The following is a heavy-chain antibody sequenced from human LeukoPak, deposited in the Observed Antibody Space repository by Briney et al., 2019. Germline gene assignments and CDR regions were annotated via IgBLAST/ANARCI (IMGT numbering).Heavy chain of an antibody. CDR1: GFNFSNYA. D-gene: IGHD2-15*01. CDR2: ISSSGATT. V-gene: IGHV3-23*01. CDR3: AKGGISGYLDY. Sequence: AGGSLRLSCAAPGFNFSNYALSWVRQAPGKGLEWISSISSSGATTYYADSVKGRFTISRDNSKSTLSLQMNSLRAEDTAVYYCAKGGISGYLDYWGQGTLVTVSS. J-gene: IGHJ4*02.